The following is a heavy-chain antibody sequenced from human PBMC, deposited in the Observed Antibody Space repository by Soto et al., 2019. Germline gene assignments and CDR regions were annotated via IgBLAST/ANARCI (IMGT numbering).Heavy chain of an antibody. CDR1: GYTFTGYY. J-gene: IGHJ4*02. V-gene: IGHV1-2*04. Sequence: ASVKVSCKASGYTFTGYYMRWVRQAPGQGLEWMGWINPNSGGTNYAQKFQGWVTMTRDTSISTAYMELSRLRSDDTAVYYCARDGSGSYQGPFDYWGQGTLVTVSS. D-gene: IGHD1-26*01. CDR2: INPNSGGT. CDR3: ARDGSGSYQGPFDY.